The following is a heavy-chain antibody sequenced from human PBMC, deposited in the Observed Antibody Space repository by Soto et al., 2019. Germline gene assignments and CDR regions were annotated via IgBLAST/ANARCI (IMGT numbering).Heavy chain of an antibody. J-gene: IGHJ6*03. CDR2: IYYSGST. Sequence: QVQLQESGPGLVKPSETLSLTCTVSGGSISSYYWSWIRQPPGKGLEWIGYIYYSGSTNYNPSLKSRVTISVDTSKNPFSLKLRSVTAADTAVYYCAREGGDIYCSGGSCSLGMDVWGKGTTVTVSS. V-gene: IGHV4-59*01. CDR1: GGSISSYY. CDR3: AREGGDIYCSGGSCSLGMDV. D-gene: IGHD2-15*01.